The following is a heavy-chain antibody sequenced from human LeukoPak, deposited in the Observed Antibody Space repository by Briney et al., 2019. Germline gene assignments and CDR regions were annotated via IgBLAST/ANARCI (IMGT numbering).Heavy chain of an antibody. V-gene: IGHV4-4*07. Sequence: SETLSLTCTVSGGSISSYYWSWIRQPAGKGLEWIGRIYTSGSTNYNPSLKSRVTMSVDTSKNQLSLKLSSVTAADTAAYYCATIRRVYCGGDCFSDYFDYWGQGTLVTVSS. D-gene: IGHD2-21*01. CDR2: IYTSGST. CDR1: GGSISSYY. J-gene: IGHJ4*02. CDR3: ATIRRVYCGGDCFSDYFDY.